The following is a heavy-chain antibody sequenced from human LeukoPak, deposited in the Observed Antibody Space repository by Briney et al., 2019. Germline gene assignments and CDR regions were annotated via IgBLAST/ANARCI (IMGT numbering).Heavy chain of an antibody. V-gene: IGHV4-59*12. Sequence: SETLSLTCTVSGGSISSYYWSCIRQPPGKGLEWIGYIYYSVSTNYNPSLKSRVTISLDTSKNQFSLELSSLTAADTAVYYCASIFWNRGAFDIWGQGPMVTVSS. CDR2: IYYSVST. CDR1: GGSISSYY. CDR3: ASIFWNRGAFDI. J-gene: IGHJ3*02. D-gene: IGHD3-9*01.